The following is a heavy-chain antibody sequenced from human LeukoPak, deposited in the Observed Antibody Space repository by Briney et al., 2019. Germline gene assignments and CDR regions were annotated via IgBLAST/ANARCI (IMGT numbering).Heavy chain of an antibody. J-gene: IGHJ4*02. Sequence: GGSLRLSCVDSGFTFRSHAMSWVRQAPEKGLEFVSGIYENGGATYYADSVKGRFSISRDNSKNTLYLQMDSLRGEDTAVYYCAKDFRIGYSAHFDYWGQGALVTVSS. V-gene: IGHV3-23*01. CDR2: IYENGGAT. D-gene: IGHD2-21*01. CDR1: GFTFRSHA. CDR3: AKDFRIGYSAHFDY.